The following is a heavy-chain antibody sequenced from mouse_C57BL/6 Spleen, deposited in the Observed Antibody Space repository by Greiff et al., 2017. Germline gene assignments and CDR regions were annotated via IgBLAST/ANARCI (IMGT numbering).Heavy chain of an antibody. D-gene: IGHD1-1*01. V-gene: IGHV1-50*01. Sequence: QVQLQQPGAELVKPGASVKLSCKASGYTFTSYWMQWVKQRPGQGLEWIGEIDPSDSYTNYNQKFKGKATLTVDTSSSTAYMQLSSLTSEDSAVYYCAPLITTVEEYYFDYWGQGTTLTVSS. CDR2: IDPSDSYT. CDR1: GYTFTSYW. J-gene: IGHJ2*01. CDR3: APLITTVEEYYFDY.